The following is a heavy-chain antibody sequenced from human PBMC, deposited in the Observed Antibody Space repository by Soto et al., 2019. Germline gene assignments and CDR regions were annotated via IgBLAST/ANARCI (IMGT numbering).Heavy chain of an antibody. CDR2: IKQDGSEK. CDR1: GFTFSSYW. CDR3: ARTKDYDFWSGYYMRYFDY. D-gene: IGHD3-3*01. J-gene: IGHJ4*02. Sequence: VGSLRLSCAASGFTFSSYWMSWVRQAPGKGLEWVANIKQDGSEKYYVDSVKGRFTISRDNAKNSLYLQMNSLRAEDTAVYYCARTKDYDFWSGYYMRYFDYWGQGTLVTVSS. V-gene: IGHV3-7*03.